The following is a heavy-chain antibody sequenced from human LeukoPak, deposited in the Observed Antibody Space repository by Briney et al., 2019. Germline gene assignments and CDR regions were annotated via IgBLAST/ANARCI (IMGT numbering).Heavy chain of an antibody. CDR1: GFTFSSYG. CDR2: IWYDGSNK. D-gene: IGHD6-19*01. J-gene: IGHJ4*02. Sequence: GGSLRLSCAASGFTFSSYGMHWVRQAPGKGLEWVAVIWYDGSNKYYADSVEGRFTISRDNSKNTLYLQMNSLRAEDTAVYYCARDIRYSSGSIDYWGQGTLVTVSS. V-gene: IGHV3-33*01. CDR3: ARDIRYSSGSIDY.